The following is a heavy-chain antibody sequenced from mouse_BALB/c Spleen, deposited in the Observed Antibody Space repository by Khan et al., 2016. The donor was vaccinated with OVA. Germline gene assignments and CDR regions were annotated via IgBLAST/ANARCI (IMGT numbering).Heavy chain of an antibody. V-gene: IGHV1-7*01. D-gene: IGHD1-1*01. Sequence: QVRLQQSGAELAKPGASVKMSCKASGYTFTTYWMHWVKQRPGQGLEWIGYIFPNTVYTEYNPKFKDKATLTADKSSSTAYIQLSSLTSEDSAVFYGERGILRSRFDYWGQGTTLTVSS. CDR2: IFPNTVYT. CDR1: GYTFTTYW. CDR3: ERGILRSRFDY. J-gene: IGHJ2*01.